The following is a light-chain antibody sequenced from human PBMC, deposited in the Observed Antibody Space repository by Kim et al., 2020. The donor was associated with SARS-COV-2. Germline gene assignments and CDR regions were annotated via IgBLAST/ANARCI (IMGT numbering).Light chain of an antibody. J-gene: IGLJ3*02. V-gene: IGLV1-44*01. CDR3: AVWDESLSGRV. Sequence: GQRVTISCSGTSSNIGSNAVSWYQQLPGTAPKLLIYSDKQRPSGVPDRFSGSKSGTSASLAISGLQSEDESDYYCAVWDESLSGRVFGGGTKVTVL. CDR2: SDK. CDR1: SSNIGSNA.